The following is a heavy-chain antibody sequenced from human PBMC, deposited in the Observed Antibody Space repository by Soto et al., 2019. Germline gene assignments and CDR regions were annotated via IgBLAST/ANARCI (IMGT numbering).Heavy chain of an antibody. J-gene: IGHJ4*02. V-gene: IGHV1-24*01. CDR3: ATDLVVVPAASKVGPFDY. CDR1: GYTLTELS. Sequence: ASVKVSCKVSGYTLTELSMHWVRQAPGKGLEWMGGFDPEDGETIYAQKFQGRVTMTEDTSTDTAYMELSSLRSEDTAVYYCATDLVVVPAASKVGPFDYWGQGTLVTAPQ. CDR2: FDPEDGET. D-gene: IGHD2-2*01.